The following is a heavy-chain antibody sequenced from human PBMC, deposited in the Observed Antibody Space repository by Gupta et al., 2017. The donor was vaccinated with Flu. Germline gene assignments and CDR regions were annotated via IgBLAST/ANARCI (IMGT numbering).Heavy chain of an antibody. Sequence: QVQLQESGPGLVKPSETLSLTCTVSGGSISSYYWSWIRQPPGKGLEWIGYIYYSGSTNDNPALKSRVTIAVDTSKHQFSMKISSVTAADTAVYYVASAQDILTVDYWGQGTLVTVSS. CDR2: IYYSGST. V-gene: IGHV4-59*08. J-gene: IGHJ4*02. D-gene: IGHD3-9*01. CDR3: ASAQDILTVDY. CDR1: GGSISSYY.